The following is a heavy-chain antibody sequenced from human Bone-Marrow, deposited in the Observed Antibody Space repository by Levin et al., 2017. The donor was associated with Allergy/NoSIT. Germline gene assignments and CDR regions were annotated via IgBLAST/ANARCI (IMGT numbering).Heavy chain of an antibody. CDR3: AKTSPYGTSWLGAFDI. D-gene: IGHD6-13*01. Sequence: SCAASGFTFSSYAMSWVRQAPGKGLEWVSVITTRGGSAYGDSVKGRFTISRDNSKNTLYLQMSSLRAEDTAVYHCAKTSPYGTSWLGAFDIWGQGTMVTVSS. CDR2: ITTRGGSA. J-gene: IGHJ3*02. CDR1: GFTFSSYA. V-gene: IGHV3-23*01.